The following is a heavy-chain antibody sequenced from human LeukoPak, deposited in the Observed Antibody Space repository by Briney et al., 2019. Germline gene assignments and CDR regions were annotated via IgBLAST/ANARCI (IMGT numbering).Heavy chain of an antibody. Sequence: PGGSLRLSCAASGFTFSSYGMHWVRQAPGKGLEWVAVISYDGSNKYYADSVKGRFAISRDNSKNTLYLQMNSLEASDTAMYYCARHIVIGVDHCYMDVWGKGTTITVSS. CDR1: GFTFSSYG. V-gene: IGHV3-30*03. CDR3: ARHIVIGVDHCYMDV. J-gene: IGHJ6*03. D-gene: IGHD2/OR15-2a*01. CDR2: ISYDGSNK.